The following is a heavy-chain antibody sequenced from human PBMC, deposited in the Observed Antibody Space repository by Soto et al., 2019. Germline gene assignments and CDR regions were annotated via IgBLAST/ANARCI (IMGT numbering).Heavy chain of an antibody. J-gene: IGHJ6*03. CDR2: ISGSGGST. CDR1: GFTFSSYA. Sequence: GGSLRLSCAASGFTFSSYAMSWVRQAPGKGLEWVSAISGSGGSTYYADSVKGRFTISRDNSKNTLYLQMNSLRAEDTAVYYCAKDTEEQLLLRFYYYYMDVWGKGTTVTVSS. D-gene: IGHD2-15*01. V-gene: IGHV3-23*01. CDR3: AKDTEEQLLLRFYYYYMDV.